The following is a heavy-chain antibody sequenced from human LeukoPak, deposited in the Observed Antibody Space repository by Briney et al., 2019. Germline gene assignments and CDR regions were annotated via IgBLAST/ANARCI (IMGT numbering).Heavy chain of an antibody. CDR2: ISGSSGST. CDR1: GFTFSSYA. D-gene: IGHD3-22*01. CDR3: AKEYYYDSSGYPIDY. V-gene: IGHV3-23*01. J-gene: IGHJ4*02. Sequence: PGGSLRLSCAASGFTFSSYAMSWVRQAPGKGLEWVSAISGSSGSTYYADSVKGRFTISRDNSKNTLYLQMNSLRAEDTAVYYCAKEYYYDSSGYPIDYWGQGTLVTVSS.